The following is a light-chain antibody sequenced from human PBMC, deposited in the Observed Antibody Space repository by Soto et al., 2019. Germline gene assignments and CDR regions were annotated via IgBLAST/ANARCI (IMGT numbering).Light chain of an antibody. Sequence: IGLTQSPATPAVSPGERGTLSCRATQSVSDNLAWYQQKPGQAPRLLIYGASIRATDIPARFSGSGSGTEFSLTISSLQSEDFAVYYCQQYNDWPLTFGGGTKVDIK. CDR2: GAS. J-gene: IGKJ4*01. CDR3: QQYNDWPLT. CDR1: QSVSDN. V-gene: IGKV3D-15*01.